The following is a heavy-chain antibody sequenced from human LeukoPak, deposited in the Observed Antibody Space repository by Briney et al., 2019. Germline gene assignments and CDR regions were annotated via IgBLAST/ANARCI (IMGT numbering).Heavy chain of an antibody. CDR1: GLTFSSYW. CDR2: IKQDGSEK. J-gene: IGHJ4*02. Sequence: GGSLRLSCAASGLTFSSYWMSWVRQAPGKGLEWVANIKQDGSEKYYVDSVKGRFTISRDNAKNSLYLQMNSLRAEDTAVYYCARDSGYDFDYWGQGTLVTVSS. V-gene: IGHV3-7*03. D-gene: IGHD5-12*01. CDR3: ARDSGYDFDY.